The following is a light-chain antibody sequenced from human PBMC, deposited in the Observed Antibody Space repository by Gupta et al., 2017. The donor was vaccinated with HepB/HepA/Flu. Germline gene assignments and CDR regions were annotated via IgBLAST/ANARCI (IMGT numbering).Light chain of an antibody. CDR1: SFNIGSNT. CDR2: SNE. CDR3: ATWDASLNGVV. J-gene: IGLJ2*01. Sequence: QSVLTQPPSASGTPGQRDTISCSGSSFNIGSNTVNWYQQLPGTAPKLLIYSNEKRPSGVPDRFSGSESGTSASLAISGLQSEDEADYYCATWDASLNGVVFGGGTKLTVL. V-gene: IGLV1-44*01.